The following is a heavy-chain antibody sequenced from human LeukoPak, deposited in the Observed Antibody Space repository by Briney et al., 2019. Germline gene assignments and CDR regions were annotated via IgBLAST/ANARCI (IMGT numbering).Heavy chain of an antibody. V-gene: IGHV3-23*01. CDR2: ISGSGGST. D-gene: IGHD5-12*01. CDR3: AGHSGYWGVGFDY. CDR1: GFTFSSYA. J-gene: IGHJ4*02. Sequence: GGSLRLSCAASGFTFSSYAMSWVRQAPGKGLEWVSAISGSGGSTYYADSVKGRFTISRDNSKNTLYLQMNSLRAEDTAVYYCAGHSGYWGVGFDYWGQGTPVTVSS.